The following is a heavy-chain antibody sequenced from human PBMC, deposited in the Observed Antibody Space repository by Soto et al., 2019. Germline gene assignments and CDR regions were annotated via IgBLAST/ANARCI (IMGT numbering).Heavy chain of an antibody. J-gene: IGHJ4*02. Sequence: QAQLVQSGAEVKNPGSSVKVSCMSSAGTFNRYAINWVRQAPGHGLEWLGGLVPLFGTPNYAQKFQDRVTIAADESTNTTSMELRGLTSDDTAFYYCARQKRYTPMVPFDDWGQGTLVTVSS. V-gene: IGHV1-69*01. CDR3: ARQKRYTPMVPFDD. CDR1: AGTFNRYA. CDR2: LVPLFGTP. D-gene: IGHD5-18*01.